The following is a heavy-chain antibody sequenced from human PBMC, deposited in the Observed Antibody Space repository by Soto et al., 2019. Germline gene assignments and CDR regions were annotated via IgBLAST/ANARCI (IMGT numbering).Heavy chain of an antibody. J-gene: IGHJ5*02. CDR2: ISAYNGNT. V-gene: IGHV1-18*01. CDR1: GYTFTSYG. CDR3: ASASGSSSWFDP. D-gene: IGHD1-26*01. Sequence: QVQLVQSGAEVKKPGASVKVSCKASGYTFTSYGISWVRQAPGQGLEWMGWISAYNGNTNYAQKLQGRVTMTTDTTESTANTELRSLRSDDTAEYDWASASGSSSWFDPWGQGTLVTVSS.